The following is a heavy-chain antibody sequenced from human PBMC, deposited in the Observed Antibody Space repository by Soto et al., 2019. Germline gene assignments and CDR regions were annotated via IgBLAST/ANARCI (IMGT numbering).Heavy chain of an antibody. V-gene: IGHV4-30-4*01. Sequence: QVQLQESGPGLVKPSQTLSLTCTVSGDSISSNNNYWSWIRQPPGEGLEWIGFISYSGTTSYSPSRKSRVTXXLXSSKNQVSLSLSSVTAADTAVYYCARGRGYSYGLDPWGQGTLVTVSS. CDR2: ISYSGTT. CDR1: GDSISSNNNY. J-gene: IGHJ5*02. CDR3: ARGRGYSYGLDP. D-gene: IGHD5-18*01.